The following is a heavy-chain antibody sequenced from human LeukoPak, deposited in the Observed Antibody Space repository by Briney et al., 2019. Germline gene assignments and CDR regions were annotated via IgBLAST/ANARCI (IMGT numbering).Heavy chain of an antibody. D-gene: IGHD3-3*01. CDR1: GFTFSSYW. Sequence: GGSLRLSCAASGFTFSSYWMSWVRQAPGKGLEWVANIKEDGSEKYYVDSVKGRFTISRDNSKNTLYLQMNSLRAEDTAVYYCAKGEEYDFWSGYWGGFDYWGQGTLVTVSS. CDR3: AKGEEYDFWSGYWGGFDY. V-gene: IGHV3-7*03. CDR2: IKEDGSEK. J-gene: IGHJ4*02.